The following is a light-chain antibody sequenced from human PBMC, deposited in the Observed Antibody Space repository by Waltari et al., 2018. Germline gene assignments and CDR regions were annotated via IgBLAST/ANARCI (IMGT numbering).Light chain of an antibody. V-gene: IGLV1-44*01. CDR2: SNE. Sequence: QSVLTHSPSASGTPGQRVTISCSGSSSNIGSNAVNWYRQLPGTAPKLLIFSNEQRPAGVPDRFSGSKSGTSAALAISGLQSEDEADYYWAAWDDSLNGVVFGGGTKLTVL. CDR3: AAWDDSLNGVV. J-gene: IGLJ2*01. CDR1: SSNIGSNA.